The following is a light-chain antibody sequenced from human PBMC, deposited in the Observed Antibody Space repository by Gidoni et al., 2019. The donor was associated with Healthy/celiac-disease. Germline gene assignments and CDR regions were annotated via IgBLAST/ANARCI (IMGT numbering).Light chain of an antibody. Sequence: DIQMTQSPSSLSASVGDRVTITCRVSQSISSYLNWYQQKPGKAPKLMIYAASSLQSGVPSRISGSGSGTDFTLTISSLQPEDVATYYCQQSYSTPRTVGQGTKVEIK. J-gene: IGKJ1*01. CDR2: AAS. CDR1: QSISSY. CDR3: QQSYSTPRT. V-gene: IGKV1-39*01.